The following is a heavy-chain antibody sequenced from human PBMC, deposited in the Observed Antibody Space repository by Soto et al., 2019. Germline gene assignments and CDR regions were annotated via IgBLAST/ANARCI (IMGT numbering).Heavy chain of an antibody. CDR2: ISGSGGST. Sequence: EVQLLESGGGLVQPGGSLRLSCAASGFTFSSYAMSWVRQAPGKGLEWVSAISGSGGSTYYADSVKGRFTISRDNSKNTLYLQMNSLRAEDTAVYYCAKESCSSTCCRYYYMDVWGKGTTVTVSS. D-gene: IGHD2-2*01. J-gene: IGHJ6*03. CDR3: AKESCSSTCCRYYYMDV. V-gene: IGHV3-23*01. CDR1: GFTFSSYA.